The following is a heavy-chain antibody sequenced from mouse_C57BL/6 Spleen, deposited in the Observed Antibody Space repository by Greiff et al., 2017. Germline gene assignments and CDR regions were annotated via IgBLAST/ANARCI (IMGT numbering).Heavy chain of an antibody. CDR3: TRQDGSSPFDY. D-gene: IGHD1-1*01. CDR2: IDPETGGT. J-gene: IGHJ2*01. V-gene: IGHV1-15*01. CDR1: GYTFTDYE. Sequence: VQLVESGAELVRPGASVTLSCKASGYTFTDYEMHWVKQTPVHGLEWIGAIDPETGGTAYNQTFKGKAILTADKSSSTAYMELRSLTSEDSAVYYCTRQDGSSPFDYWGQGTTLTVSS.